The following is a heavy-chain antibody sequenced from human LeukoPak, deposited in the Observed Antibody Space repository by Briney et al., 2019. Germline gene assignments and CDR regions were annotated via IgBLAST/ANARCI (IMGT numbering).Heavy chain of an antibody. CDR2: IYYSGST. V-gene: IGHV4-61*01. CDR1: GGSISSRSHY. D-gene: IGHD6-13*01. CDR3: ARGLYGAAAGTH. Sequence: SETLSLTCTVSGGSISSRSHYWSWIRQPPGKGLEWIGYIYYSGSTNTNPSLKSRVTISVDTSKNQFSLKLRSVTAADTAVYYCARGLYGAAAGTHWGQGTQVTVSS. J-gene: IGHJ1*01.